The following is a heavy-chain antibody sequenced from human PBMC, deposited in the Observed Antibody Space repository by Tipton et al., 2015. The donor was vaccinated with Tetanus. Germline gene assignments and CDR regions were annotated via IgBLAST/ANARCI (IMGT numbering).Heavy chain of an antibody. CDR1: GASISSYY. CDR3: ARHAGAGATIWGTDY. Sequence: TLSLTCTVSGASISSYYWSWIRQPPGKGLEWIGYISYSGSTNSNPSLKSRVTISVDASKNQFSLELTSVTAADTAVYYCARHAGAGATIWGTDYWGQGTLVTVSS. CDR2: ISYSGST. D-gene: IGHD3-9*01. J-gene: IGHJ4*02. V-gene: IGHV4-59*08.